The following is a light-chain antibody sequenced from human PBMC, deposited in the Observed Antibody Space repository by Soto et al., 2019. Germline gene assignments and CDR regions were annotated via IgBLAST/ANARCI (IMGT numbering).Light chain of an antibody. Sequence: DIQMTQSPSSVSASVGDRVTITCRASQGISSWLVWYQQKPGKAHNLLIYAASSLQSGVPSRCSGSGSGTDFTLTISSLQPEDFATYYCQQANSFPPTFGGGTKVEIK. CDR2: AAS. CDR3: QQANSFPPT. J-gene: IGKJ4*01. CDR1: QGISSW. V-gene: IGKV1-12*01.